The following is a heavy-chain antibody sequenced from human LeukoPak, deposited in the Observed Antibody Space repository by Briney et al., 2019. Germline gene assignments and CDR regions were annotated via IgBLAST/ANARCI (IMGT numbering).Heavy chain of an antibody. Sequence: GGSLRLSCAASGFTFSSYWMHWVRQAPGKGLVWVSRINSDGSSTSYADSVKGRFTISRDNAKNMLYLQMNSLRAEDTAVYYCARAPYYYYYMDVWGKGTTVTVSS. V-gene: IGHV3-74*01. J-gene: IGHJ6*03. CDR3: ARAPYYYYYMDV. CDR2: INSDGSST. CDR1: GFTFSSYW.